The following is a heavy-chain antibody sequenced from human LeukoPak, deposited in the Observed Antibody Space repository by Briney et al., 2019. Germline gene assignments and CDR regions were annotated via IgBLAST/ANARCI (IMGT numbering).Heavy chain of an antibody. CDR1: GFTFGSYA. V-gene: IGHV3-23*01. D-gene: IGHD3-22*01. Sequence: PGGSLRLSCAASGFTFGSYAMTWVRQAPGKGLEWVSTISGIGGSTYYADSVKGRFTISRDNSKNTLYLQMSSLRPEDTAVYYCAPYFYDSSGYSNWGQGTLVTVSS. CDR3: APYFYDSSGYSN. CDR2: ISGIGGST. J-gene: IGHJ4*02.